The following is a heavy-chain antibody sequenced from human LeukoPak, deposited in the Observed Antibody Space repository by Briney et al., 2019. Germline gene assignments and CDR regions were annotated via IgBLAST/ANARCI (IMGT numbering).Heavy chain of an antibody. V-gene: IGHV4-4*07. J-gene: IGHJ6*03. CDR3: ARGRETYYYYYYMDV. CDR2: ISTSGTT. Sequence: SSETLSLTCTVSGDSISSYNWSWMRRPAGKGLEGMRRISTSGTTNYIPSLKRRVTMSVDTSKNQFSLKLSSVTAADTAVYFCARGRETYYYYYYMDVWGKGTTVTVSS. CDR1: GDSISSYN.